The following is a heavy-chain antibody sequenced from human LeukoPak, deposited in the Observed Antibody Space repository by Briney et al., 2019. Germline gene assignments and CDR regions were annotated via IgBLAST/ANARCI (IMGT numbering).Heavy chain of an antibody. J-gene: IGHJ4*02. CDR2: INPNSGGT. CDR3: ARLYGGGLLWFGEQTNYFDY. CDR1: GGTFSSYA. V-gene: IGHV1-2*02. Sequence: ASVKVSCKASGGTFSSYAISWVRQAPGQGLEWMGWINPNSGGTVYAQKFQGRVTMTRDTSISTAYMELSRLRSDDTAVYYCARLYGGGLLWFGEQTNYFDYWGQGTLVTVSS. D-gene: IGHD3-10*01.